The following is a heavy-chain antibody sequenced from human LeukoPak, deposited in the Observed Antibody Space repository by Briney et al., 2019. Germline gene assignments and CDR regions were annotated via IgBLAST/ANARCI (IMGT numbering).Heavy chain of an antibody. Sequence: SETLSLTCTVSGGSISSYYWSWIRQPPGKGLEWIGYIYYSGSTNYNPSLKSRVTISVDTSKNQFSLKLSSVTAADTAVYYCARGPFGSFMTTSGAHAFDIWAKGQWSPSLQ. V-gene: IGHV4-59*08. J-gene: IGHJ3*02. CDR1: GGSISSYY. CDR3: ARGPFGSFMTTSGAHAFDI. D-gene: IGHD4-17*01. CDR2: IYYSGST.